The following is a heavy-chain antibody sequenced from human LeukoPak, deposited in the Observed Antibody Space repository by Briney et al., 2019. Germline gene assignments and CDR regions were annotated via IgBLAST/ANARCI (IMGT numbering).Heavy chain of an antibody. D-gene: IGHD6-19*01. V-gene: IGHV3-23*01. CDR2: ISGSGGST. Sequence: GGSLTLFCGASGLTFRIYAMRWVRQAPGGGLEWVSAISGSGGSTSYTDTVKSPFTISRDNSKNTLYLQMNSLRAENTAVYYSVSTGDCSACFFDYCGQG. CDR3: VSTGDCSACFFDY. J-gene: IGHJ4*02. CDR1: GLTFRIYA.